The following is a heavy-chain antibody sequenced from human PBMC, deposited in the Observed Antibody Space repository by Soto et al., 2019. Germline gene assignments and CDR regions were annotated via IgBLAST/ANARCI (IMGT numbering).Heavy chain of an antibody. D-gene: IGHD2-2*02. J-gene: IGHJ6*02. CDR1: GFTFSSYG. CDR3: ARDEDIVVVPAALPYYGMDV. Sequence: PGGSLRLSCAASGFTFSSYGMHWVRQAPGKGLEWVAVIWYDGSNKYYADSVKGRFTISRDNSKNTLYPQMNSLRAEDTAVYYCARDEDIVVVPAALPYYGMDVWGQGTTVTVSS. V-gene: IGHV3-33*01. CDR2: IWYDGSNK.